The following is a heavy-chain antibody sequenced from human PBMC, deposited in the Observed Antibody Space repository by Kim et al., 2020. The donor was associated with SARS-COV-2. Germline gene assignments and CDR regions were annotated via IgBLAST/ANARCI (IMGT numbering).Heavy chain of an antibody. D-gene: IGHD3-10*01. CDR3: AKDLNYYYGSGSHIYYYYGMDV. J-gene: IGHJ6*02. CDR2: ISYDGSNK. CDR1: GFTFSSYG. V-gene: IGHV3-30*18. Sequence: GGSLRLSCAASGFTFSSYGMHWVRQAPGKGLEWVAVISYDGSNKYYADSVKGRFTISRDNSKNTLYLQMNSLRAEDTAVYYCAKDLNYYYGSGSHIYYYYGMDVWGQGTTVTVSS.